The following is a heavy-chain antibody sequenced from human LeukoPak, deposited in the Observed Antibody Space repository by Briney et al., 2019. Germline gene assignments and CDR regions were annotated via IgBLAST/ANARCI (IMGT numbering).Heavy chain of an antibody. Sequence: ASVKVSCKASGGTFSSYAISWVRQAPGQGLEWMGGIIPIFGTANYAQKFQGRVTITADESTSTAYMELSSLSSEDTAVYYCARSGGLHLYYFDYWGQGTLVTVSS. J-gene: IGHJ4*02. D-gene: IGHD5-24*01. CDR3: ARSGGLHLYYFDY. CDR2: IIPIFGTA. V-gene: IGHV1-69*13. CDR1: GGTFSSYA.